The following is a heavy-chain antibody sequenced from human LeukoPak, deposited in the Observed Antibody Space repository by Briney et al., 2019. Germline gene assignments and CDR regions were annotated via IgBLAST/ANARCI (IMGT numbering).Heavy chain of an antibody. CDR3: ARDAPYYYDSSGYLIAGPFTYYYYGMDV. V-gene: IGHV1-18*01. CDR2: ISAYNGNT. Sequence: GASVKVSCKASGYTFTSYGISWVRQAPGQGLEWMGWISAYNGNTNYAQKLQGRVTMTTDTSTSTAYMELRSLRSDDTAVYYCARDAPYYYDSSGYLIAGPFTYYYYGMDVWGQGTTVTVSS. CDR1: GYTFTSYG. J-gene: IGHJ6*02. D-gene: IGHD3-22*01.